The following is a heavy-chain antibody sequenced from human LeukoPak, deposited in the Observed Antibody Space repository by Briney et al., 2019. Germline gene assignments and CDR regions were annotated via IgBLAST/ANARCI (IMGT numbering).Heavy chain of an antibody. CDR1: GFTFSDYY. Sequence: GRSLRLSCAASGFTFSDYYMSWIRQAPGKGLEWVSYISSSSSYTNYADSVKGRFTISRDNAKNSLYLQMNSLRAEDTAVYYCARGNVSSNRRPLDYWGQGTLVTVSS. J-gene: IGHJ4*02. CDR3: ARGNVSSNRRPLDY. CDR2: ISSSSSYT. V-gene: IGHV3-11*06. D-gene: IGHD2-2*01.